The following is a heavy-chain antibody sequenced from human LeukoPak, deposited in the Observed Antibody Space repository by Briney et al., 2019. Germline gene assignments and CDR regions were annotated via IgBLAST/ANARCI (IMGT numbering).Heavy chain of an antibody. D-gene: IGHD6-13*01. CDR3: ASSGPQSIAAAGNYYYYYGMDV. CDR2: IYYSGST. J-gene: IGHJ6*02. Sequence: SETLSLTCTVSGGSISSSSYYWGWIRQPPGKGLEWIGSIYYSGSTYYNPSPKSRVTISVDTSKNQFSLKLSSVTAADTAVYYCASSGPQSIAAAGNYYYYYGMDVWGQGTTVTVSS. CDR1: GGSISSSSYY. V-gene: IGHV4-39*07.